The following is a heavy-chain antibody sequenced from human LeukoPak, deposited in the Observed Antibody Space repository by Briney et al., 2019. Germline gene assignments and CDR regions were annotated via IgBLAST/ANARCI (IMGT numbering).Heavy chain of an antibody. CDR1: GFTFSSYW. J-gene: IGHJ4*02. Sequence: GGSLRLSCAASGFTFSSYWMHWVRQVPGKGLVWVSRISGDGSSTSYADSVKGRFTISRDNAKNTLYLQMNSLRAEDTAVYYCARGSKIFGVVIVDYWGQGTLVTVSS. V-gene: IGHV3-74*01. CDR2: ISGDGSST. D-gene: IGHD3-3*01. CDR3: ARGSKIFGVVIVDY.